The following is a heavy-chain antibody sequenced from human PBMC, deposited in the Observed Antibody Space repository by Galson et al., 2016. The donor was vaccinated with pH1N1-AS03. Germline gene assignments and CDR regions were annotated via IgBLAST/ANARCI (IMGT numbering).Heavy chain of an antibody. V-gene: IGHV3-64*01. CDR1: GFTFSSYA. CDR3: ARVPVSYSNYWFLPPDY. Sequence: SLRLSCAASGFTFSSYAVHWVRQAPGKGLEYVSAISGNGYSTHYAHSVKGRFTISRDNSKSTLFLQMGSLRPGDRYVYHCARVPVSYSNYWFLPPDYWGQGTLVTVSS. CDR2: ISGNGYST. D-gene: IGHD6-13*01. J-gene: IGHJ4*02.